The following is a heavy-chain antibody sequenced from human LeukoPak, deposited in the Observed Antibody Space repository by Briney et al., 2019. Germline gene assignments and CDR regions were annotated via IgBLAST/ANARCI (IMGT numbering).Heavy chain of an antibody. CDR2: IYSDNT. V-gene: IGHV3-66*03. J-gene: IGHJ4*02. CDR1: GFTVSSNS. D-gene: IGHD3-10*01. Sequence: PGGSLRLSCTVSGFTVSSNSMSWVRQAPGKGLEWVSFIYSDNTHYSDSVKGRFTISRDNSKNTLYLQMNSLRAEDTAVYYCAALLSYYGSGSYLDTDYWGQGTLVTVSS. CDR3: AALLSYYGSGSYLDTDY.